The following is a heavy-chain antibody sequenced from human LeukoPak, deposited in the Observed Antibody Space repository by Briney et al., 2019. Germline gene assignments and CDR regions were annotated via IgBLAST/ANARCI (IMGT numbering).Heavy chain of an antibody. CDR2: ISSSSSYI. Sequence: GGSLRLSCAASGFAFSSYSMNWVRQAPGKGLEWVSSISSSSSYIYYEDSVKGRFTISRGNAKNSLYLQMNSLRAEDTAVYYCARDRSYPPGFDYWGQGTLVTVSS. CDR1: GFAFSSYS. D-gene: IGHD1-26*01. J-gene: IGHJ4*02. V-gene: IGHV3-21*01. CDR3: ARDRSYPPGFDY.